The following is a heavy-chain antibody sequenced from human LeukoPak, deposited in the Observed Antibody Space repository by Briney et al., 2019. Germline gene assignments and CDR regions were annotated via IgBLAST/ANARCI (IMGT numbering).Heavy chain of an antibody. Sequence: SETLSLTCDVSGGSITQTNYWTWVRQPPGKGLEWIGWMFFTGDTNYNPSLKSRVTISVDHSKNQFSLKLTSVTAAGTAVYYCAKEGNDYGANSIDYWDQGTLVTVSS. J-gene: IGHJ4*02. CDR3: AKEGNDYGANSIDY. CDR1: GGSITQTNY. CDR2: MFFTGDT. D-gene: IGHD4-23*01. V-gene: IGHV4-4*02.